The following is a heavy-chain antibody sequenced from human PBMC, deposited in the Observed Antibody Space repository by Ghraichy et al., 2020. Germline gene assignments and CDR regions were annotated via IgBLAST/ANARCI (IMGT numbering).Heavy chain of an antibody. CDR2: TYYSGTT. D-gene: IGHD3-10*01. J-gene: IGHJ5*02. CDR1: GGSISGNF. CDR3: ARQGSGGFDP. Sequence: SETLSLTCTVSGGSISGNFWSWIRQPPGKGLEWISYTYYSGTTSYNPSLKSRVTISVDTSKRQFSIKLTSVTAADTAVYFCARQGSGGFDPWGQGTLVTVSS. V-gene: IGHV4-59*08.